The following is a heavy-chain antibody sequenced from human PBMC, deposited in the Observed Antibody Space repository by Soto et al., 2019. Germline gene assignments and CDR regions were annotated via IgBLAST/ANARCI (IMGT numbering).Heavy chain of an antibody. CDR1: GFTFSSYA. CDR2: ISYDGSNK. V-gene: IGHV3-30-3*01. Sequence: QVQLVESGGGVVQPGRSLRLSCAASGFTFSSYAMHWVRQAPGKGLEWVAVISYDGSNKYYADSVKGRFTISRDNSKNTLYLQMNSLRAEDTAVYYCARDARLGVPIVVVVAATNAFDYWGQGTLVTVSS. J-gene: IGHJ4*02. D-gene: IGHD2-15*01. CDR3: ARDARLGVPIVVVVAATNAFDY.